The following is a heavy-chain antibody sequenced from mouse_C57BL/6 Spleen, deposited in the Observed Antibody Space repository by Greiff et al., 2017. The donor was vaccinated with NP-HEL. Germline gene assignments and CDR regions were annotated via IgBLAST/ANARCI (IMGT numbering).Heavy chain of an antibody. J-gene: IGHJ2*01. Sequence: QVQLQQSGAELVKPGASVKLSCKASGYTFTSYWMQWVKQRPGQGLEWIGEIDPSDSYTNYNQKFKGKATLTVDTSSSTAYMQLSSLTSEDSAVYYCARRYYGSSLDYWGQGTTLTVSS. CDR1: GYTFTSYW. D-gene: IGHD1-1*01. CDR2: IDPSDSYT. CDR3: ARRYYGSSLDY. V-gene: IGHV1-50*01.